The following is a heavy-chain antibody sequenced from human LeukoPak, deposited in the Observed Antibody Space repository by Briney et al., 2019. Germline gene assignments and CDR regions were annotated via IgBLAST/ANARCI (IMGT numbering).Heavy chain of an antibody. J-gene: IGHJ5*02. D-gene: IGHD3-10*01. CDR3: ARRVTMVRGVRTDWFDP. V-gene: IGHV4-4*07. CDR2: IYTSGST. Sequence: SETLSLTCTVSGGSISSYYWSWIRQPAGKGLEWIGRIYTSGSTNYNPSLKSRVTISVDTSKNQFSLKLSSVTAADTAVYYCARRVTMVRGVRTDWFDPWGQGNLVTVSS. CDR1: GGSISSYY.